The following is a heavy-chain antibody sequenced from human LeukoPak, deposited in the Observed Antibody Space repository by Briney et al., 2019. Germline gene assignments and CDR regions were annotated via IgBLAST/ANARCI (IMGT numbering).Heavy chain of an antibody. CDR1: GFTFSSYA. Sequence: GGSLRLSCAASGFTFSSYAMSWVRQAPGKGLEWVSAISGSGGSTYYADSVKGRFTISRDNSKNTLYLQMNSLRAEDTAVYYCAKDITVPHPNYYYYGMDVWGQGTTVTVSS. CDR2: ISGSGGST. V-gene: IGHV3-23*01. D-gene: IGHD3-3*01. CDR3: AKDITVPHPNYYYYGMDV. J-gene: IGHJ6*02.